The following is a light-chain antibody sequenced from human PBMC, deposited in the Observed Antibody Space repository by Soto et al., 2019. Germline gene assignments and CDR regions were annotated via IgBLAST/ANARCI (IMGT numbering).Light chain of an antibody. CDR2: DVS. J-gene: IGLJ1*01. CDR1: SSDVGGYNY. CDR3: SSYTSSSTLWV. V-gene: IGLV2-14*01. Sequence: QSALTQPASVSGSPGQSITISCTGTSSDVGGYNYVSWYQQHPGKAPKLMIYDVSNRPSGVSNRFSGSKSGNTASLTISGLQAEDEADYYCSSYTSSSTLWVFGTGTKFTVL.